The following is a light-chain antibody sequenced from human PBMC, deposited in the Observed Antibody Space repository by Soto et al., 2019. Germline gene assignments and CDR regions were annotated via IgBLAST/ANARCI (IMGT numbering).Light chain of an antibody. V-gene: IGLV2-14*01. Sequence: QSVLTQPASVSGSPGQSITISCTGSPSDVGGFNYVSWYQHHPGKAPKIMIYEVSYRPSGVSNRFSGSKSGNTASLTISGLQAEDEADYYCSSYTSISTYVFGTGTKVTVL. CDR1: PSDVGGFNY. J-gene: IGLJ1*01. CDR3: SSYTSISTYV. CDR2: EVS.